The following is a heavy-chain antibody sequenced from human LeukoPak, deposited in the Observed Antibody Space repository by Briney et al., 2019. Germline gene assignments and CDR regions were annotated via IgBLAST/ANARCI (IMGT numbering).Heavy chain of an antibody. CDR3: ARVQGIITPYDAFDI. Sequence: ASVKVSCKASGYTFTSYYMHWVRQAPGQGLEWMGLINPSGGSTSYAQKFQGRVTMTRDTSTSTVYMELSSLRSEDTAVYYCARVQGIITPYDAFDIWGQGTMVTVSS. D-gene: IGHD3-22*01. V-gene: IGHV1-46*01. J-gene: IGHJ3*02. CDR1: GYTFTSYY. CDR2: INPSGGST.